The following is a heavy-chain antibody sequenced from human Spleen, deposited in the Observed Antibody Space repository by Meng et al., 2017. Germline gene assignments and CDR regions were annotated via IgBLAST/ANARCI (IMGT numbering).Heavy chain of an antibody. D-gene: IGHD5-12*01. CDR2: IYIGGNT. Sequence: GESLKISCAASGFSVSSNHMSWVRQGPGKGLEWVSVIYIGGNTDYAESVKGRFMISRDNSKNTLYLQMNSLRPEDTAVYYCARGYSGYDPFDYWGQGTLVTVSS. CDR3: ARGYSGYDPFDY. V-gene: IGHV3-66*02. J-gene: IGHJ4*02. CDR1: GFSVSSNH.